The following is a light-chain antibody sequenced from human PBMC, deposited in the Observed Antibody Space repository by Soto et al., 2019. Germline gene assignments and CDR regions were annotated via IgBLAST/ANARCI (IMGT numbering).Light chain of an antibody. CDR2: GAS. CDR3: QQYYSSPFT. V-gene: IGKV3-20*01. J-gene: IGKJ2*01. Sequence: SLLTQSPGTLALSPGEIATLSCRASQTVTSFYLAWYQQKPDQAPRLLIYGASFRATGIPDRFSGSGSGTDFTLAISRLEPEDFAVYFCQQYYSSPFTVGQGTKLEIK. CDR1: QTVTSFY.